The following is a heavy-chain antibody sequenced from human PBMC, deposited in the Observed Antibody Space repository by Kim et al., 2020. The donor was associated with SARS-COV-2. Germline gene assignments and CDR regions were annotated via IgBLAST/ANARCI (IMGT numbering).Heavy chain of an antibody. CDR1: GFTFSSYW. Sequence: GGSLRLSCAASGFTFSSYWMSWVRQAPGKGLEWVANIKQDGSEKYYVDSVKGRFTISRDNAKNSLYLQMNSLRAEDTAVYYCARGADFWSGYYDGFDYWGQGTLVTVSS. D-gene: IGHD3-3*01. V-gene: IGHV3-7*03. J-gene: IGHJ4*02. CDR3: ARGADFWSGYYDGFDY. CDR2: IKQDGSEK.